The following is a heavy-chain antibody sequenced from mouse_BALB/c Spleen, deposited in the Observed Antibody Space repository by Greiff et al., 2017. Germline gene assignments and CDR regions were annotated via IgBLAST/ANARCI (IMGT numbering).Heavy chain of an antibody. CDR1: GYTFTSYW. J-gene: IGHJ3*01. D-gene: IGHD2-3*01. CDR2: IYPGDGDT. Sequence: QVQLKESGAELARPGASVKLSCKASGYTFTSYWMQWVKQRPGQGLEWIGAIYPGDGDTRYTQKFKGKATLTADKSSSTAYMQLSSLASEDSAVYYCARGDGYYGGFAYWGQGTLVTVSA. V-gene: IGHV1-87*01. CDR3: ARGDGYYGGFAY.